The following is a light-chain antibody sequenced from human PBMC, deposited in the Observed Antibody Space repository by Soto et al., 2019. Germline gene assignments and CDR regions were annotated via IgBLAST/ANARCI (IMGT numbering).Light chain of an antibody. V-gene: IGKV1-5*03. CDR3: QQSYSTPWT. CDR2: KAS. J-gene: IGKJ1*01. Sequence: DIQMTQSPSFLSASVGDRVTITCRASQTISSWLAWYQQKPGKAPKLLIYKASTLKSGVPSRFSGSGSGTEFTLTVSSLQPEDFATYFCQQSYSTPWTFGHGTKVDIK. CDR1: QTISSW.